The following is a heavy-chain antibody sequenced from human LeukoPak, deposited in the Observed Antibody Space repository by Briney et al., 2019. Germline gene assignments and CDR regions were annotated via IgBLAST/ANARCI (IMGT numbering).Heavy chain of an antibody. CDR2: FYYGGNT. CDR3: ARGSGSYGF. V-gene: IGHV4-59*01. CDR1: GGSISSYY. D-gene: IGHD1-26*01. Sequence: PSETLSLTCTVSGGSISSYYCSWIRQPPGKGLEWIGYFYYGGNTNYNPSLKSRVTISVDTSKNQFSLKLNSVTAADTAVYYCARGSGSYGFWGQGTLVTVSS. J-gene: IGHJ4*02.